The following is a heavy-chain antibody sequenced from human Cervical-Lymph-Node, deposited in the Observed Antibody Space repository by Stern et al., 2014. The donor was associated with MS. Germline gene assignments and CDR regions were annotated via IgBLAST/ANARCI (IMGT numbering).Heavy chain of an antibody. J-gene: IGHJ4*02. V-gene: IGHV4-31*03. CDR3: ARQGGVRDFDS. CDR1: GGSISSFGYY. D-gene: IGHD3-10*01. Sequence: QLQLQESGPGLVKPSETLSLTCTVSGGSISSFGYYWTWIRPHPGKGLEWIGFIYHSGSTYFNPSLKSRLNMSIDTSEDQFSLRLSSVTAADTAVYYCARQGGVRDFDSWGQGTLVTVSS. CDR2: IYHSGST.